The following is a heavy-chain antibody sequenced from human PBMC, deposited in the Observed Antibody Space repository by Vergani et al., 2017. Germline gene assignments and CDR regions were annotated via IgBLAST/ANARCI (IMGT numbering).Heavy chain of an antibody. Sequence: QVQLQESGPGLVKPSETLSLTCIVSGYSISSGYYWGWIRQPPGKGLEWIGSISHTGNTYYKSSLQSQVTISVDTSKNQFSLRLSSVTAADTAVYYCARVGHLVAVTGEGPSLDLWGRGTLVTVSS. CDR3: ARVGHLVAVTGEGPSLDL. D-gene: IGHD2-21*02. CDR1: GYSISSGYY. CDR2: ISHTGNT. J-gene: IGHJ2*01. V-gene: IGHV4-38-2*02.